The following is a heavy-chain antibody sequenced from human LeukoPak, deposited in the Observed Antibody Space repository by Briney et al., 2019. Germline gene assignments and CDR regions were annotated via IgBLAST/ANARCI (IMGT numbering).Heavy chain of an antibody. J-gene: IGHJ4*02. CDR2: ISSSSSYI. CDR3: ARDRGGEGIDY. Sequence: GGSLRLSCAASGFTFRNYWMNWVRQAPGKGLEWVSSISSSSSYIYYADSVKGRFTISRDNAKNSLYLQMNSLRAEDTAVYYCARDRGGEGIDYWGQGTLVTVSS. V-gene: IGHV3-21*01. D-gene: IGHD3-10*01. CDR1: GFTFRNYW.